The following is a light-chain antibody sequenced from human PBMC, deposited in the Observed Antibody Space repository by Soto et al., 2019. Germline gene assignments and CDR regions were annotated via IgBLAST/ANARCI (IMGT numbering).Light chain of an antibody. CDR2: DSS. V-gene: IGKV3-15*01. J-gene: IGKJ4*01. CDR1: QSVSSSY. Sequence: EIVLTQSPGTLSLSPGERATLSCRASQSVSSSYLAWYQQKPGQTPRLLIYDSSTRAIGIPIRFSGSRSGTEFILTINGLQFEDFAVYYCQRYNNWPLTFGGGTKVDI. CDR3: QRYNNWPLT.